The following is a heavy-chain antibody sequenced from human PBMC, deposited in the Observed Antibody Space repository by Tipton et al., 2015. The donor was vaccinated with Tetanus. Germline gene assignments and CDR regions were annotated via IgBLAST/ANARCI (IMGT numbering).Heavy chain of an antibody. J-gene: IGHJ6*02. Sequence: TLSLTCDVSGGPVSSSNWWSWVHQAPGKGLEWIGEIYYSGTTNYNPSFKSRVTISTDKSKNQVSLRLNSVTAADTAVYFCARTPDYYYGMDVWGQGTTVTVSS. CDR2: IYYSGTT. V-gene: IGHV4-4*01. CDR3: ARTPDYYYGMDV. CDR1: GGPVSSSNW.